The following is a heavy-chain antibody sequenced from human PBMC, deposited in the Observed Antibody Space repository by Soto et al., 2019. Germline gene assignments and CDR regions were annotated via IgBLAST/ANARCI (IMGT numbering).Heavy chain of an antibody. CDR2: ISFDGTET. J-gene: IGHJ4*02. CDR3: AIGHYYDSTGAYSYAAH. D-gene: IGHD3-22*01. V-gene: IGHV3-30*03. Sequence: QVQLVQSGGGVVQPGRSLRLSCAASGFTFSRYGMHWVRQAPGKGLEWVAIISFDGTETYFADSVKGRFTISRDNSKTTLALQMNSLRAEDTAVYYCAIGHYYDSTGAYSYAAHWGQGTLVTVSS. CDR1: GFTFSRYG.